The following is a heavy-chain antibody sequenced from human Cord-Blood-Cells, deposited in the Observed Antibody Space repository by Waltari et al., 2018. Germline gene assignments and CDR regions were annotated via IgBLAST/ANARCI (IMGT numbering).Heavy chain of an antibody. V-gene: IGHV4-31*03. CDR3: ARETLQSGNFDY. CDR2: IYYSGST. Sequence: QVQLQESGPGLVKPSQTLSLTCTVSGGSISSGGYYWSWIRQHPGKGLEWIGYIYYSGSTYYNPSLKSRVTISVDTSKNQFSLKLSSVTAADTAMYYCARETLQSGNFDYWGQGTLVTVSS. J-gene: IGHJ4*02. CDR1: GGSISSGGYY. D-gene: IGHD4-4*01.